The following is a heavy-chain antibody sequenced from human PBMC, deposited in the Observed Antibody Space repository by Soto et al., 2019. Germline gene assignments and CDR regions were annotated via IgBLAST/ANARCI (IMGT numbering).Heavy chain of an antibody. Sequence: PGWSLRLSCASSVFPFSSYVMSWVRQAPGKGLEWVSGISGGCINTFYVDSVKGRFTISRDNSKNTLLLQMNSLGAEDTAVYYCAKDSNKYSSSLRGRYFDYWGQGIGVTVSS. J-gene: IGHJ4*02. V-gene: IGHV3-23*01. D-gene: IGHD4-4*01. CDR2: ISGGCINT. CDR3: AKDSNKYSSSLRGRYFDY. CDR1: VFPFSSYV.